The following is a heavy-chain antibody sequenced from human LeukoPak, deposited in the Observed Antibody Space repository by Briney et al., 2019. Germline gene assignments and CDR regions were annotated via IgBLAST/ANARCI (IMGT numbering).Heavy chain of an antibody. CDR3: ARGDSITYYYYGMDV. CDR1: GYTLTGYY. J-gene: IGHJ6*02. D-gene: IGHD2/OR15-2a*01. Sequence: ASVKVSCKASGYTLTGYYMHWVRQAPGQGLEWMGWINPNSGGTNYAQKFQGRVTMTRDTSISTAYMELSRLRSDDTAVYYCARGDSITYYYYGMDVWGQGTTVTVSS. V-gene: IGHV1-2*02. CDR2: INPNSGGT.